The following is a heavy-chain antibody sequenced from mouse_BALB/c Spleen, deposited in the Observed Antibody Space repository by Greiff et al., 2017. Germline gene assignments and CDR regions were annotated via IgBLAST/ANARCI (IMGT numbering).Heavy chain of an antibody. CDR1: GFTFSSYG. D-gene: IGHD1-1*01. CDR3: ARDYPTGAMDY. Sequence: EVKVVESGGGLVQPGGSLKLSCAASGFTFSSYGMSWVRQTPDKRLELVATINSNGGSTYYPDSVKGRFTISRDNAKNTLYLQMSSLKSEDTAMYYCARDYPTGAMDYWGQGTSVTVSS. CDR2: INSNGGST. V-gene: IGHV5-6-3*01. J-gene: IGHJ4*01.